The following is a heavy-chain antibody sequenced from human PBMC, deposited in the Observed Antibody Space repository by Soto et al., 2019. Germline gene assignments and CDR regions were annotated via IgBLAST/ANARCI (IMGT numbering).Heavy chain of an antibody. J-gene: IGHJ4*02. CDR3: ATGTPRTQPRRRTLDY. V-gene: IGHV4-34*01. CDR1: GGPFSDYL. CDR2: IYHSGST. D-gene: IGHD2-15*01. Sequence: SETLSLTCAVYGGPFSDYLWTWIRQPPGKGLEWIGEIYHSGSTNYNSSFESRVTISVDMSKNQFSLKLSSVTAADTAVYYCATGTPRTQPRRRTLDYWGQGALVTVSS.